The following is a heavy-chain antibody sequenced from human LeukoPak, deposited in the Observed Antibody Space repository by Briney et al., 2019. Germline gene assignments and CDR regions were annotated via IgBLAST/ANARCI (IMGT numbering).Heavy chain of an antibody. CDR2: ISGSGGST. CDR1: GFNFSSYA. CDR3: ANPSYSSGWYYFDY. D-gene: IGHD6-19*01. V-gene: IGHV3-23*01. Sequence: GGSLRLSCAASGFNFSSYAMSWVRQAPGKGLEWVSAISGSGGSTYYADSVKGRFTISRDNSKNTLYLQMNSLRAEDTAVYYCANPSYSSGWYYFDYWGQGTLVTVSS. J-gene: IGHJ4*02.